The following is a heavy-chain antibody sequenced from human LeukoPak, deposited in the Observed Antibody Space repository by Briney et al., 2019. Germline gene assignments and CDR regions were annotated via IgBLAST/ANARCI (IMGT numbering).Heavy chain of an antibody. D-gene: IGHD3-22*01. Sequence: SVKVSCKASGGSFSNFGISWVRQAPGQGLEWMGGILPVSNTANNAQNFQGRVTFTADTSTGTAYMELSSLRSEDTAVDYCARADRYYYDSSGPLGPWGQGTLVTVSS. CDR3: ARADRYYYDSSGPLGP. J-gene: IGHJ5*02. CDR2: ILPVSNTA. V-gene: IGHV1-69*06. CDR1: GGSFSNFG.